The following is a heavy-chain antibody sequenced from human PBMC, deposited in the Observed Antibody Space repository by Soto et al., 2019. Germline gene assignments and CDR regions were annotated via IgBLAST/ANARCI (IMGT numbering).Heavy chain of an antibody. CDR3: AREGQGPGIAAAGSVFVYYGMDV. D-gene: IGHD6-13*01. J-gene: IGHJ6*02. V-gene: IGHV1-69*13. Sequence: SVKVSCKASGGTFSSYAISWVRQAPGQGLEWMGGIIPIFGTANYAQKFQGRVTITADESTSTAYMELSSLRSEDTAVYYCAREGQGPGIAAAGSVFVYYGMDVCGQGTTVTVSS. CDR1: GGTFSSYA. CDR2: IIPIFGTA.